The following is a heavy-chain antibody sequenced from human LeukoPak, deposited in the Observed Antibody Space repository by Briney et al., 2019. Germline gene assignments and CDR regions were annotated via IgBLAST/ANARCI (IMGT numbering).Heavy chain of an antibody. V-gene: IGHV4-34*01. CDR3: ARGQVINTVTKNDY. CDR1: GFTFNTYW. D-gene: IGHD4-11*01. J-gene: IGHJ4*02. CDR2: INHSGST. Sequence: GSLRLSCAASGFTFNTYWMTWVRQPPGKGLEWIGEINHSGSTNYNPSLKSRVTISVDTSKNQFSLKLSSVTAADTAVYYCARGQVINTVTKNDYWGQGTLVTVSS.